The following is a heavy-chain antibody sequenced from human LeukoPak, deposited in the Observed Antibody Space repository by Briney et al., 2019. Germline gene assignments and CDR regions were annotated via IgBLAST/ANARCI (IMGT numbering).Heavy chain of an antibody. Sequence: AGGSLRLSCAASGFTFSSYGMHWVRQAPGKGPEWVAVISYDGSNKYYADSVKGRFTISRDNSKNTLYLQMNRLRAEDTAVYYCAKVVIRRGPAYYYGMDVWGQGTTVTVSS. V-gene: IGHV3-30*18. CDR3: AKVVIRRGPAYYYGMDV. CDR2: ISYDGSNK. D-gene: IGHD3-10*01. CDR1: GFTFSSYG. J-gene: IGHJ6*02.